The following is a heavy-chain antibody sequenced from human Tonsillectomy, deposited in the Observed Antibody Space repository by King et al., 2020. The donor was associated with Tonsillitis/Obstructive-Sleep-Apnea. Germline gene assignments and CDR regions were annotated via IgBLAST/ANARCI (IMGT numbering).Heavy chain of an antibody. CDR1: GGSISSSSYY. CDR2: IYYSGST. V-gene: IGHV4-39*01. D-gene: IGHD4-17*01. J-gene: IGHJ4*02. Sequence: VQLQESGPGLVKPSETLSLTCTVSGGSISSSSYYWGWIRQPPGKGLEWIGSIYYSGSTYYNPSLKSRVTISVDTSKNQFSLKLSSVTAADTAVYYCARSVMTTVTDPDFDYWGQGTLVTVSS. CDR3: ARSVMTTVTDPDFDY.